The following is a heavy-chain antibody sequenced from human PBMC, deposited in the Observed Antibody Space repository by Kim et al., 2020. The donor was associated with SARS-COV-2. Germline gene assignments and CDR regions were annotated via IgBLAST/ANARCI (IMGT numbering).Heavy chain of an antibody. J-gene: IGHJ4*02. CDR2: IRHDSSNI. D-gene: IGHD7-27*01. CDR3: AKDLGPGVGGIGY. V-gene: IGHV3-9*01. Sequence: GGSLRLSCTTSGFTFSDYAMHWVRQAPEKGLEWVSGIRHDSSNIDYADSVRGRFTISRDNAKNTLYLQMSSLRLEDTGVYYCAKDLGPGVGGIGYWGQGTLVTVSS. CDR1: GFTFSDYA.